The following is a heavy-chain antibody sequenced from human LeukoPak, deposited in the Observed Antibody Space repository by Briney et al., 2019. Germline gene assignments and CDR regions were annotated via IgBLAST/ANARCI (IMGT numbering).Heavy chain of an antibody. Sequence: SETLSLTCSVSGDSISSGGYYWHWIRQHPGKGLEWIGYIYSTGTTYYNPSLTSRLTMSLDTSKNQFSLKVTSVTAADTAVYFCARDRPDTTGPTTVGRFDPWGQGTLVTVSS. CDR2: IYSTGTT. D-gene: IGHD1-26*01. V-gene: IGHV4-31*03. CDR1: GDSISSGGYY. CDR3: ARDRPDTTGPTTVGRFDP. J-gene: IGHJ5*02.